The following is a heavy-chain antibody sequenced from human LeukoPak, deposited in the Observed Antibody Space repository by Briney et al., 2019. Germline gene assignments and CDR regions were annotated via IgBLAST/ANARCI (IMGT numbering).Heavy chain of an antibody. V-gene: IGHV4-59*01. CDR1: GGSISSYY. D-gene: IGHD1-26*01. J-gene: IGHJ4*02. CDR2: IYYSGST. CDR3: ARTTPRGRSL. Sequence: SETLSLTCTVSGGSISSYYWSWIRQPPGKGLEWIGYIYYSGSTNYNPSLKSRVTISVDTSKKQFSLKLTSVAVADTAVYYCARTTPRGRSLWGQGTLVTVSS.